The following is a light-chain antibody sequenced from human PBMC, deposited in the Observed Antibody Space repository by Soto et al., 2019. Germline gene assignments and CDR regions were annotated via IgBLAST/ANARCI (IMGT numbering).Light chain of an antibody. V-gene: IGKV3-11*01. CDR1: QSINNY. CDR2: DAS. CDR3: QQRSNWPPT. Sequence: EIVLTQSPATLSLSPGERATLSCRASQSINNYLAWYQQKPGQAPRLLIYDASNRATDIPARFTGSGSGTDFTRTISSLEPEDCAVYYCQQRSNWPPTFGQGTKLEI. J-gene: IGKJ2*01.